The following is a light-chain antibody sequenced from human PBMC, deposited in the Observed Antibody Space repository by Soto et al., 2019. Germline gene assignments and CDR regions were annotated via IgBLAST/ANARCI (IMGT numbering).Light chain of an antibody. CDR3: QQYNSYPIT. J-gene: IGKJ5*01. V-gene: IGKV1-5*01. CDR1: QSISSW. Sequence: DIQMTQSPSTLSASVGDRVTITCRDSQSISSWLAWYQQKPGKAPKLLIYDASSLESGVPSRFSGSGSGTEFTLTISSLQPDDFATYYCQQYNSYPITFGQGTRLEIK. CDR2: DAS.